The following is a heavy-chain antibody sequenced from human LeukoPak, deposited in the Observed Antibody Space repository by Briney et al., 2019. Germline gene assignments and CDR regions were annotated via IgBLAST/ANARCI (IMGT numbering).Heavy chain of an antibody. D-gene: IGHD5-12*01. CDR3: ARVWQDYSGSDY. CDR2: INYSGHT. J-gene: IGHJ4*02. V-gene: IGHV4-59*01. CDR1: GGSISSYP. Sequence: SETLSLTCSVSGGSISSYPWIWIRQSPEKGLEWIGYINYSGHTNYNPSLKSRVTISIDTSKNQFSLSLTSVTAADTAVYYCARVWQDYSGSDYWGQGTLVTVSS.